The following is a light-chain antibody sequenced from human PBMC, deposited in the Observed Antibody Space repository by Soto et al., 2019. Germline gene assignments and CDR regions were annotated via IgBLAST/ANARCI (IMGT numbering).Light chain of an antibody. CDR1: SSNIGKNY. Sequence: QSVLTQPPSVSGAPGQRITISCSGSSSNIGKNYVSWYQQVPGTAPKLLIYDNNKRPSGIPDRFSGSKSVTSATLGITGLQTGDEADYYCGTWDNTQNGYVFGTGTKVTVL. V-gene: IGLV1-51*01. J-gene: IGLJ1*01. CDR3: GTWDNTQNGYV. CDR2: DNN.